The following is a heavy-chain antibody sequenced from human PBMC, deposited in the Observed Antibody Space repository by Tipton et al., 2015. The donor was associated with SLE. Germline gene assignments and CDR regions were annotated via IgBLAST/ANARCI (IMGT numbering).Heavy chain of an antibody. J-gene: IGHJ4*02. CDR1: GGSISSYY. V-gene: IGHV4-59*01. CDR3: AADLGSGSFDY. Sequence: LRLSCTVSGGSISSYYWSWIRQPPGKGLEWIGYIYYSGSTNYNPSLKSRVTISVDTSKNQFSLKLSSVTAADTAVYYCAADLGSGSFDYWGQGTLVTVSS. CDR2: IYYSGST. D-gene: IGHD3-10*01.